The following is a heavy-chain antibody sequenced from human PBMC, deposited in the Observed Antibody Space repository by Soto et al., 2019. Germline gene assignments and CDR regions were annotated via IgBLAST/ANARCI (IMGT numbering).Heavy chain of an antibody. CDR1: GFTFRTYW. V-gene: IGHV3-7*05. J-gene: IGHJ6*02. CDR3: ARDGSTSWYSYDYHGMDV. D-gene: IGHD5-18*01. Sequence: EVQLVESGGGLVQPGGSLRLSCGASGFTFRTYWLSWGRQVPGKGLEWVANINQDGSEKNYVDSVKGRFTISRDNAKNSLYLQMSSLRAEDTALYYCARDGSTSWYSYDYHGMDVWGQGTTVTVSS. CDR2: INQDGSEK.